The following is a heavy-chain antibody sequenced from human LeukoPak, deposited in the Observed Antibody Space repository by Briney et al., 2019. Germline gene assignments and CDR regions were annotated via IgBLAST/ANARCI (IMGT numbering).Heavy chain of an antibody. J-gene: IGHJ5*02. V-gene: IGHV3-23*01. CDR2: ISGSGGST. Sequence: GGSLRLSCAASGFTFSSYAMSWVRQAPGKGLEWVSAISGSGGSTYYADSVKGRFTISRGNSKNTLYLQMNSLRAEDTAVYYCTRGSGRNWFDPWGQGTLVTVSS. CDR3: TRGSGRNWFDP. CDR1: GFTFSSYA. D-gene: IGHD3-10*01.